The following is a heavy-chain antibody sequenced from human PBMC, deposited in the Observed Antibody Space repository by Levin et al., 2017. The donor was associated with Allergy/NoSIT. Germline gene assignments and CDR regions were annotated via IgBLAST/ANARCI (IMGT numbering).Heavy chain of an antibody. Sequence: LSLTCTVEGDARRKRRHEGGGRRQHSFLVLSFLFLLSSLFPPSSPPSLQSRVTISVDTSKNHFSVKLTSVTAADTAVYYCARLGRSSGAFDPWGQGTLVTVSS. CDR2: LSSLFPP. CDR1: GDARRKRRHE. D-gene: IGHD1-26*01. CDR3: ARLGRSSGAFDP. J-gene: IGHJ5*02. V-gene: IGHV4-39*01.